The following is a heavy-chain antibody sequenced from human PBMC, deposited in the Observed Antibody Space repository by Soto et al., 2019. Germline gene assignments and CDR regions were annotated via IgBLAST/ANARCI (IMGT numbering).Heavy chain of an antibody. J-gene: IGHJ4*02. V-gene: IGHV1-3*01. D-gene: IGHD6-19*01. CDR2: INAGNGNT. CDR1: GYTFTSYA. Sequence: QVQLVQSGAEVKKPGASVKVSCKASGYTFTSYAMQWVRQAPGQRLEWMGWINAGNGNTKYSQKFQGRVTITRDTSASTAYIELSTLRSEDTAVYYCARNLGGWTDYWGQGTLVTVSS. CDR3: ARNLGGWTDY.